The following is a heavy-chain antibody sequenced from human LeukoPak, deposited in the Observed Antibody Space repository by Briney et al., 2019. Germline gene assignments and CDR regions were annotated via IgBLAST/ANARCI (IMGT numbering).Heavy chain of an antibody. V-gene: IGHV1-18*04. CDR1: GYTLTSYG. D-gene: IGHD5-18*01. Sequence: ASVKVSCKASGYTLTSYGISWVRQAPGQGLEWMGWISAYNGNTNYAQKLQGRVTMTTDTSTSTAYMELRSLRSDDTAVYYCARGGDTALYYYGMDVWGKGTTVTVSS. CDR3: ARGGDTALYYYGMDV. J-gene: IGHJ6*04. CDR2: ISAYNGNT.